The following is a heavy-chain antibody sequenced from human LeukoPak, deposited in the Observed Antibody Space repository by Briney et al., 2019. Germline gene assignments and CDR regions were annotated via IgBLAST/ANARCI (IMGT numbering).Heavy chain of an antibody. V-gene: IGHV4-59*01. Sequence: PSETLSLTCTVSGGSISSYHWSWIRQPPGKGLEWIGYIYYSGSTNYNPSLKSRVTISVDTSKNQFSLKLSSVAAADTAVYYCARDGDFIAAAGWAFDIWGQGTMVTVSS. D-gene: IGHD6-13*01. CDR2: IYYSGST. CDR3: ARDGDFIAAAGWAFDI. CDR1: GGSISSYH. J-gene: IGHJ3*02.